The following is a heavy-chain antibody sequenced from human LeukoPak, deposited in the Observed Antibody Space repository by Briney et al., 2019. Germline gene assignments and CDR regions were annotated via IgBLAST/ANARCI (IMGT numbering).Heavy chain of an antibody. D-gene: IGHD2-2*01. Sequence: GGSLRLSCAASGFTFSSYAMHWVRQAPGKGLEWVAVISYDGSNKYYADSVKGRFTISRDNSKNTLYLQMNSLRAEDTAVYYCARDPGTYQLNYFDHWGQGTLVTVSS. CDR3: ARDPGTYQLNYFDH. J-gene: IGHJ4*02. CDR2: ISYDGSNK. V-gene: IGHV3-30-3*01. CDR1: GFTFSSYA.